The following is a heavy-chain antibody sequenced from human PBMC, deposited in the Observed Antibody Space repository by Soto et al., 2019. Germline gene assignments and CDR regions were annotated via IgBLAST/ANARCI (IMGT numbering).Heavy chain of an antibody. V-gene: IGHV4-30-4*01. CDR2: IFPSGAT. D-gene: IGHD5-18*01. CDR3: ARGSAAKRYFDL. J-gene: IGHJ2*01. Sequence: QVQLQESGPGLVKPSQTLSLMCTVSGAPISGGDYHWSWIRQPPGKGLEWIGYIFPSGATHYISSLGSRITMSVETSKSHFSLKLTSVTAADTAVYFCARGSAAKRYFDLWGRGTLVTVSS. CDR1: GAPISGGDYH.